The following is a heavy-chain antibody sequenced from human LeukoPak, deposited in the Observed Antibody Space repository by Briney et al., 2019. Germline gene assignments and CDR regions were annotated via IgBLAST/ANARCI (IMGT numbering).Heavy chain of an antibody. J-gene: IGHJ3*02. CDR1: GYTFTTYY. CDR3: ARGPYDSSGYYGAFDI. D-gene: IGHD3-22*01. CDR2: INPSGGST. Sequence: GASVKVSCKASGYTFTTYYIHWVRQAPGQGLEWMGFINPSGGSTSYAQKFQGRVTITADESTSTAYMELSSLRSEDTAVYYCARGPYDSSGYYGAFDIWGQGTMVTVSS. V-gene: IGHV1-46*01.